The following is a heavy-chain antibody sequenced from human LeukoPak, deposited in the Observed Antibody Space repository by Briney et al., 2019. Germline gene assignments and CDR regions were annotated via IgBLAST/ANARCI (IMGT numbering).Heavy chain of an antibody. Sequence: ASVKVSCKASGYTFIGYFMHWVRQAPGQGLEWMGWIIPNSGGTSYAQRFQGRVTMTRDTSISTAYLELSRLRSDDTAVYYCASTAGSDAVGEYFQHWGQGTLVTVSS. V-gene: IGHV1-2*02. J-gene: IGHJ1*01. CDR1: GYTFIGYF. D-gene: IGHD2-21*02. CDR2: IIPNSGGT. CDR3: ASTAGSDAVGEYFQH.